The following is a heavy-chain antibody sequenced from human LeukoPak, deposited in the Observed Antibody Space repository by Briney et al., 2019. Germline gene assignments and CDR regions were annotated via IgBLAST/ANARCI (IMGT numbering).Heavy chain of an antibody. D-gene: IGHD5-18*01. Sequence: SETLSLTCSVSGGSISSYYWSWIRQPPGKGLEWIGHIYYSGSTNYNPSLKSRVTISIDSSKNQFSLWLSSVTAADTAVYYCARGAAGYSYGWGQGTLVTVSS. CDR1: GGSISSYY. CDR3: ARGAAGYSYG. V-gene: IGHV4-59*01. CDR2: IYYSGST. J-gene: IGHJ4*02.